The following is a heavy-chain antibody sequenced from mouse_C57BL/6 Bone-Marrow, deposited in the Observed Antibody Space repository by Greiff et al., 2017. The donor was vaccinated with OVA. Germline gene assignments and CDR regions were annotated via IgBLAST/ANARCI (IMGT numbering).Heavy chain of an antibody. Sequence: VQLQQPGAELVKPGASVKLSCKASGYTFTSYWMHWVKQRPGQGLEWIGMIHPNSGSTNYNEKFKSKATLTVDKSSSTAYMQLSSLTSEDSAVYYCARSGFYVHCDVWGTGTTVTVSS. CDR2: IHPNSGST. J-gene: IGHJ1*03. V-gene: IGHV1-64*01. CDR1: GYTFTSYW. CDR3: ARSGFYVHCDV. D-gene: IGHD1-1*01.